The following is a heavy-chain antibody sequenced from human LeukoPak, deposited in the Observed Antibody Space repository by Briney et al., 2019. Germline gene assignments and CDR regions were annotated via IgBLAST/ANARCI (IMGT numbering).Heavy chain of an antibody. V-gene: IGHV3-23*01. Sequence: GGSLRLSCAASGFTFSSYAMSWVRQAPGKGLEWVSAISGSGGSTYYADSVKGRFTISRDNCKNTLYLQMNSLRAEDTAVYYCAKYYDFWSGYHYYYYYMDVWGKGTTVTVSS. CDR1: GFTFSSYA. J-gene: IGHJ6*03. CDR2: ISGSGGST. CDR3: AKYYDFWSGYHYYYYYMDV. D-gene: IGHD3-3*01.